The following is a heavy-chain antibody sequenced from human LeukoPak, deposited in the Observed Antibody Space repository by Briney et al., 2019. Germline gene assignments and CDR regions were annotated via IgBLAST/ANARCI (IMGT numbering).Heavy chain of an antibody. D-gene: IGHD3-10*01. CDR2: IYYSGST. V-gene: IGHV4-30-4*08. Sequence: SETLSLTCTVSGGSISSGDYYWSWIRQPPGKGLEWTGYIYYSGSTYYNPSLKSRVTISVDTSKNQFSLKLSSVTAADTAVYYCAREVVGYYCYMDVWGKGTTVTVSS. J-gene: IGHJ6*03. CDR1: GGSISSGDYY. CDR3: AREVVGYYCYMDV.